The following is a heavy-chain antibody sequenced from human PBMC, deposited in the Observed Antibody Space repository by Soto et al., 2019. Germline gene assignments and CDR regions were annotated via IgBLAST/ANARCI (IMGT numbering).Heavy chain of an antibody. J-gene: IGHJ5*02. D-gene: IGHD3-10*01. V-gene: IGHV4-39*01. CDR3: ARVLLLWFGELLNGWFDP. Sequence: SETLSLTCTVSGGSISSSSYYWGWIRQPPGKGLEWIGSIYYSGSTYYNPSLKSRVTISVDTSKNQFSLKLSSVTAADTAVYYCARVLLLWFGELLNGWFDPWGQGTLVTVSS. CDR1: GGSISSSSYY. CDR2: IYYSGST.